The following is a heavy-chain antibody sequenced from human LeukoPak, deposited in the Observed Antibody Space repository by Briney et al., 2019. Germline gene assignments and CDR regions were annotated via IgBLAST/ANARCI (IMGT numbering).Heavy chain of an antibody. CDR2: MNPNSGDT. V-gene: IGHV1-8*01. J-gene: IGHJ4*02. Sequence: ASVKVSCKASGYTFTSYNINWVRQATGQGLEWMGWMNPNSGDTGYAQKFQGRVTMTRSTSISTAYMELSSLRYEDTAVYYCVRGFCSTAGCYNWGQGTRVTVS. D-gene: IGHD2-2*02. CDR1: GYTFTSYN. CDR3: VRGFCSTAGCYN.